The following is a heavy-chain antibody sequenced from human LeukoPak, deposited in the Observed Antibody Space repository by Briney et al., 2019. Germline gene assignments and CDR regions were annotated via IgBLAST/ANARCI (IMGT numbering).Heavy chain of an antibody. CDR1: GGSIRSGGYY. CDR2: IYYSGST. J-gene: IGHJ4*02. V-gene: IGHV4-31*03. D-gene: IGHD3-22*01. Sequence: PSETLSLTCTVSGGSIRSGGYYWSWIRQHPGKGLEWIGNIYYSGSTSYNPSLKSRVTISVDTSKNQFSLKLSSVTAADTAVYYCARDAYYDSSGYQWDYWGQGTLVTVSS. CDR3: ARDAYYDSSGYQWDY.